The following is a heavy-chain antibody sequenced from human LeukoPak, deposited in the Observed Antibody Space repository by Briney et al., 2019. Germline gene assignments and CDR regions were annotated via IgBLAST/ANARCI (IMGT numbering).Heavy chain of an antibody. V-gene: IGHV4-39*01. CDR1: GGSFSSYY. Sequence: SETLSLTCTVSGGSFSSYYWSWIRQPPGKGLEWIGSIYYSGSTYYNPSLKSRVAISVDTSKNRFSLKLSSVTAADTAVYYCARQPGYSSSWYFGTNWFDPWGQGTLVTVSS. J-gene: IGHJ5*02. CDR2: IYYSGST. CDR3: ARQPGYSSSWYFGTNWFDP. D-gene: IGHD6-13*01.